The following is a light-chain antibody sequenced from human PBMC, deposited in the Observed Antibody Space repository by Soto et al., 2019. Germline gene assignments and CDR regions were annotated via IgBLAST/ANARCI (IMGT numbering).Light chain of an antibody. CDR2: SNN. J-gene: IGLJ2*01. CDR3: AAWDDSLNGRGV. Sequence: QLVLTQPPSASGTPGQRVTISCSGSSSNIGSNTVNWYQQLPGTATKLLIYSNNQRPSGVPDRFSGSKSGTSASLAISGLQSQDEADYYCAAWDDSLNGRGVFGGGTKLTVL. CDR1: SSNIGSNT. V-gene: IGLV1-44*01.